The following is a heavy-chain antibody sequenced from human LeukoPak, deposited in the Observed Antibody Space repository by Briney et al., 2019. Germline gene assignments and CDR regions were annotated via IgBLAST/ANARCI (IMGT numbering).Heavy chain of an antibody. CDR2: MNNGPGAT. Sequence: GGSPRLSCAASGFSFSTSPMSWVRQPPGKGLEWVSAMNNGPGATFYRDSVRGRFTISRDDSKSTLYLQMNSLRAEDTGTYYCAKTHYDLLDVWGQGTTVTVSS. CDR1: GFSFSTSP. CDR3: AKTHYDLLDV. V-gene: IGHV3-23*01. J-gene: IGHJ6*02. D-gene: IGHD5-12*01.